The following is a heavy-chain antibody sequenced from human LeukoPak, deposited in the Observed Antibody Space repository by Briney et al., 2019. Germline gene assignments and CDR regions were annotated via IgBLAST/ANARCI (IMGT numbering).Heavy chain of an antibody. V-gene: IGHV4-39*01. CDR1: GGSISGRSHY. CDR2: ISSTGSA. J-gene: IGHJ4*02. Sequence: PSETLSLTCSVSGGSISGRSHYWGWIRQPPGKDLQWIASISSTGSAFHNPSLKSRLTISVDTSKNQFALNLTSVTAADTAIYYCARHASYRITWPIDIWGQGTLVPVSS. CDR3: ARHASYRITWPIDI. D-gene: IGHD3-16*02.